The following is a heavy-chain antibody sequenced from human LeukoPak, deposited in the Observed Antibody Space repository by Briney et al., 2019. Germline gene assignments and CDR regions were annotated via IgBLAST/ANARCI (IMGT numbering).Heavy chain of an antibody. CDR1: GFTFSNYG. Sequence: GGSLRLSCAASGFTFSNYGLSWVRQAPGKGLEWVSGITGSGGSTYYADSVKGRFTISRDNSKNTLYLQMNSLRAEDTAIYYCARGDDSGSYYSDYWGQGTLVTVSS. J-gene: IGHJ4*02. D-gene: IGHD1-26*01. CDR3: ARGDDSGSYYSDY. V-gene: IGHV3-23*01. CDR2: ITGSGGST.